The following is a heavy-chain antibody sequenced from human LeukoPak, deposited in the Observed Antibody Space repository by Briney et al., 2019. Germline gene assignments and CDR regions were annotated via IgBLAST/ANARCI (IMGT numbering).Heavy chain of an antibody. CDR1: GFTFSSYG. Sequence: GGSLRLSCAASGFTFSSYGMHWVRQAPGKGLEWVAFISCDGDNKHYADSVKGRFTISRDNSKNTLYLQMNSLSTEDTAIYYCAKAFREYGSSTYSSFDIWGQGTMVTVSS. CDR3: AKAFREYGSSTYSSFDI. D-gene: IGHD6-13*01. CDR2: ISCDGDNK. J-gene: IGHJ3*02. V-gene: IGHV3-30*18.